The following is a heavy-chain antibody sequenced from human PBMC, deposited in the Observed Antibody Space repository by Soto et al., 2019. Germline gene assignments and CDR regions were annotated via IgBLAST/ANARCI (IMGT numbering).Heavy chain of an antibody. J-gene: IGHJ4*02. Sequence: QVQLVQSGAEVTKPGASVKVSCKASGYTFTSYHMHWVRQAPGQGLEWMGTLNPGGDTTAHAQKXQXXXAXPRDTSTSTVYMEVTSLRSEDTAVYYCIRGGTIVGSIAPFAYWGQGTLVTVSS. CDR2: LNPGGDTT. D-gene: IGHD1-26*01. V-gene: IGHV1-46*03. CDR3: IRGGTIVGSIAPFAY. CDR1: GYTFTSYH.